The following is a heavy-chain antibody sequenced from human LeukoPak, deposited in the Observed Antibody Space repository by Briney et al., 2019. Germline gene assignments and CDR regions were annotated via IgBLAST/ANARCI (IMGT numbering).Heavy chain of an antibody. CDR3: AREPTHPSAWSIF. V-gene: IGHV1-69*05. Sequence: GSSVKASCKASGGTFSSYAISWVRQAPGQGLEWMGRIIPIFGTANYAQKFQGRVTITTDESTSTAYMELSSLRSEDTAVYYCAREPTHPSAWSIFWGQGTLVTVSS. CDR2: IIPIFGTA. CDR1: GGTFSSYA. D-gene: IGHD3-3*01. J-gene: IGHJ4*02.